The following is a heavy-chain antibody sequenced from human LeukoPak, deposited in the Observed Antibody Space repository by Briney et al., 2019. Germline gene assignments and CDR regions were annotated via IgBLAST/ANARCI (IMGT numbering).Heavy chain of an antibody. J-gene: IGHJ4*02. CDR2: ISSSTNYI. CDR1: GFTFSSYS. D-gene: IGHD3-10*01. V-gene: IGHV3-21*01. Sequence: GGSLILSCAASGFTFSSYSMNWVRQAPGKGLEWVSSISSSTNYIYYAESVKGRFTISRDNAKNSLYLQMNSLRAEDTAMYYCARTYYYGSGSYDYWGQGTLVTVSS. CDR3: ARTYYYGSGSYDY.